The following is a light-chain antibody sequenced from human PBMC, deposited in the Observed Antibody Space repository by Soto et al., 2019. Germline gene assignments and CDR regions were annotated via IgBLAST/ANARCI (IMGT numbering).Light chain of an antibody. Sequence: DIQMTHSPSSLSASVGDRVTITCRSSQTISTYLNWYQQKPGKAPNLLIYGATSLQSGAPSRFSGSGSGTGFTLTITSLQPEDFATYYCQQSYSTPKTLGQGTKVDIK. CDR1: QTISTY. V-gene: IGKV1-39*01. J-gene: IGKJ1*01. CDR2: GAT. CDR3: QQSYSTPKT.